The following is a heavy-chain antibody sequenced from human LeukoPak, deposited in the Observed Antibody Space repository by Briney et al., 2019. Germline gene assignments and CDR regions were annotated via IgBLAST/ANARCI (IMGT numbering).Heavy chain of an antibody. D-gene: IGHD5-24*01. CDR2: ISSSSDAM. V-gene: IGHV3-21*05. CDR1: GFSFSDYS. J-gene: IGHJ3*01. Sequence: GGSLRLSCAASGFSFSDYSMNWVRQAPGKGLEWVSYISSSSDAMYYADSVRGRFTISRDYAENSVYLQMTNLRVEDAAVHYCARDRWPYDAYDVWGQGTMVTVSS. CDR3: ARDRWPYDAYDV.